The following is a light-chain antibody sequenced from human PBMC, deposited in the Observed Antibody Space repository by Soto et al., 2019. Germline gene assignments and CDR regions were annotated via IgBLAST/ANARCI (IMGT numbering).Light chain of an antibody. Sequence: QPVLTQSPSASASLGASVKLTCTLSSGHSSYAIAWHQQQSEKGPRYLMKLNSDGSHYKGGGIPDRFSGSSSGAERYLTISSLQSEDEADYYCQTWGTGIQVFGTGTKVTVL. J-gene: IGLJ1*01. CDR1: SGHSSYA. CDR3: QTWGTGIQV. CDR2: LNSDGSH. V-gene: IGLV4-69*01.